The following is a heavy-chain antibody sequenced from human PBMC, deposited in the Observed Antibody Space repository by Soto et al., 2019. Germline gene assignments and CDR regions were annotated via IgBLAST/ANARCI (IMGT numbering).Heavy chain of an antibody. D-gene: IGHD2-15*01. Sequence: ASVKVSCKASGYTFTYYPIHWVRQAPGQRLEWMGWINIGNGNTEYSQKFQGRVTITIDTSASTAYMELSSLRFEDTAVYYCAREPLCGGRCYLNYFDPWGQGTLVTVS. CDR3: AREPLCGGRCYLNYFDP. J-gene: IGHJ5*02. CDR1: GYTFTYYP. V-gene: IGHV1-3*04. CDR2: INIGNGNT.